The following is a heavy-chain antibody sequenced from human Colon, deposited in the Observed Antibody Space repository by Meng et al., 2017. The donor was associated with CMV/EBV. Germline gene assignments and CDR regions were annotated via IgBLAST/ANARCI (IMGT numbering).Heavy chain of an antibody. J-gene: IGHJ6*02. D-gene: IGHD6-19*01. CDR3: ATGKAVAGKSYYYYGMDV. V-gene: IGHV3-7*01. CDR1: GFTFNNYG. Sequence: GESLKISCAASGFTFNNYGLHWVRQTPGKGLEWVANINPGGGEKYYVDSVKGRFTISRDNSKNSLYLQMNSLRAEDTAVYYCATGKAVAGKSYYYYGMDVWGQGTTVTVSS. CDR2: INPGGGEK.